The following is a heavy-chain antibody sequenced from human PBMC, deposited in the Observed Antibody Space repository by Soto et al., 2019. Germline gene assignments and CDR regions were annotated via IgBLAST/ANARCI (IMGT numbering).Heavy chain of an antibody. Sequence: GGSLRLSCAASGFKFSNYAMSWVRQAPGKGLEWVSLISATGGGTYYADSVKGRFTISKDNSHNTLYLQVHSLTAEDTAVYYCAKDRRAGGNSAFYFDFWGQGAQVTVSS. D-gene: IGHD3-16*01. CDR2: ISATGGGT. CDR3: AKDRRAGGNSAFYFDF. J-gene: IGHJ4*02. CDR1: GFKFSNYA. V-gene: IGHV3-23*01.